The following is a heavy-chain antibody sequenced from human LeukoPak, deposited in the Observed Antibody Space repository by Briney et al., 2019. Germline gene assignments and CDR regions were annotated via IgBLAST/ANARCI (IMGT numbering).Heavy chain of an antibody. J-gene: IGHJ5*02. Sequence: SQTLSLTCTVSGGSISSGGYYWSWIRQHPGKGLEWIGYIYYSGSTYYNPSLKSQVTISVDTSKNQFSLKLSSVTAADTAVYYCARDKLRGVDPWGQGTLVTVSS. CDR3: ARDKLRGVDP. D-gene: IGHD1-26*01. CDR2: IYYSGST. V-gene: IGHV4-31*01. CDR1: GGSISSGGYY.